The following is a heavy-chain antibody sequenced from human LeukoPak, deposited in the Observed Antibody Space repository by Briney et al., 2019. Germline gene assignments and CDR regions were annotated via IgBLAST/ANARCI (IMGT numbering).Heavy chain of an antibody. CDR1: GFTFSSCE. J-gene: IGHJ6*02. Sequence: GGSLRLSCAASGFTFSSCEMNWVRQAPGKGLEWVSYISSSGSTIYYADSVKGRFTISRDNAKNSLYLQMNSLRAEDTAVYYCARDALQVAYYYGMDVWGQGTTVTVSS. V-gene: IGHV3-48*03. CDR2: ISSSGSTI. CDR3: ARDALQVAYYYGMDV.